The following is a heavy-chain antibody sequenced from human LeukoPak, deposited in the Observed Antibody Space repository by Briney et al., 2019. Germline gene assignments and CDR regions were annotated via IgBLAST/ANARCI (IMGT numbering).Heavy chain of an antibody. D-gene: IGHD3-16*01. CDR3: ARAVPDMKSLGPFDAFDI. J-gene: IGHJ3*02. V-gene: IGHV3-48*04. CDR2: ISSSSSTI. CDR1: GFTFSSYS. Sequence: WGSLRLSCAASGFTFSSYSMNWVRQAPGKGLEWVSYISSSSSTIYYADSVKGRFTISRDNAKNSLYLQMNSLRAEDTAVYYCARAVPDMKSLGPFDAFDIWGQGTMVTVSS.